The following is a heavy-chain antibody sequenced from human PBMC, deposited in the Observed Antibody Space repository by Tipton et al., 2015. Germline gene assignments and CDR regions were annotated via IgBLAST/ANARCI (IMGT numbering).Heavy chain of an antibody. D-gene: IGHD6-13*01. CDR2: TYYRSNWNN. CDR1: GDSVSSNTAA. V-gene: IGHV6-1*01. CDR3: ARGAQHSTWS. J-gene: IGHJ5*02. Sequence: LVKPTQTLSLTCAISGDSVSSNTAAWHWVRQSPSRGLEWLGRTYYRSNWNNDYAVSVKSRITITPDTSKNQFTLHLNSVTPDDTAMYYRARGAQHSTWSWGQGTLVTVSS.